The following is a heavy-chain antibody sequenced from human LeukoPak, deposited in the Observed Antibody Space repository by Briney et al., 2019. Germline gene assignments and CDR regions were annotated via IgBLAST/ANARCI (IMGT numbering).Heavy chain of an antibody. Sequence: GGSLRLSCVASGFTLSSYTRNWVRRAPGKGLEWVSVISRRGDTKYYADSGRGRFTSSRDNSKNTVFLQMNSLSADDTATYYCAKGGDVAVVPAAGPYYAMDVWGQGTTVTVSS. J-gene: IGHJ6*02. CDR1: GFTLSSYT. D-gene: IGHD2-2*01. V-gene: IGHV3-23*01. CDR3: AKGGDVAVVPAAGPYYAMDV. CDR2: ISRRGDTK.